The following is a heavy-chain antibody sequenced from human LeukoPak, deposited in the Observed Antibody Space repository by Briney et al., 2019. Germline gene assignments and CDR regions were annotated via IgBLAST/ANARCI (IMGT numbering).Heavy chain of an antibody. CDR1: GFSFSSYS. Sequence: GGSLRLSCEASGFSFSSYSMNWVRQAPGKGLEWVSSISSTGTDNTYADSVTGRFTISRDNPKNSVFLQMTSLRAEDTAVYFCARQGRSYINPNRGWFDPCGQGTLVIVSS. CDR2: ISSTGTDN. J-gene: IGHJ5*02. CDR3: ARQGRSYINPNRGWFDP. V-gene: IGHV3-21*06. D-gene: IGHD7-27*01.